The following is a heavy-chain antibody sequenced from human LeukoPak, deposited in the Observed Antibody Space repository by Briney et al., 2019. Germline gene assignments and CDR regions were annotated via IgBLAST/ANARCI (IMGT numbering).Heavy chain of an antibody. CDR1: GGSISSYY. CDR2: IYYSGST. CDR3: ARGRSIFGVVEFDY. J-gene: IGHJ4*02. Sequence: SETLSLTCTVSGGSISSYYWSWIRQPPGKGLEWIGYIYYSGSTNYNPSLKSRVTISVDTSKNQFSLKLSSVTAADTAVYYCARGRSIFGVVEFDYWGQGTLVTVSS. V-gene: IGHV4-59*01. D-gene: IGHD3-3*01.